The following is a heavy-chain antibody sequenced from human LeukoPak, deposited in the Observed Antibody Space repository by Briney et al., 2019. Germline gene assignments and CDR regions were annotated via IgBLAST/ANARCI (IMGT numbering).Heavy chain of an antibody. CDR1: GYTFTSYD. V-gene: IGHV1-8*01. CDR3: ARDYGGNSGWFDP. Sequence: ASVKGSCKASGYTFTSYDINWVRQATGQGLEWMGWMSPNSGNTGYAQKFQGRLTMTRDTSISTAYMELSSLRSEDTAVYYCARDYGGNSGWFDPWGQGTLVTVSS. J-gene: IGHJ5*02. D-gene: IGHD4-23*01. CDR2: MSPNSGNT.